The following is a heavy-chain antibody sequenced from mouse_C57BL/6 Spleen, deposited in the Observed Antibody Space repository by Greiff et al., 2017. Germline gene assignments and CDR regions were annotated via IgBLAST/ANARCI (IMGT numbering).Heavy chain of an antibody. Sequence: EVQLQQSGAELVRPGASVKLSCTASGFNINDDYMHWVKQRPEQGLEWIGWIDPENGDTEYASKFQGKATITADTSSNTAYLQLSILTSEDTAVSYCTAGPVVADYWGQGTTLTVSS. J-gene: IGHJ2*01. D-gene: IGHD1-1*01. CDR2: IDPENGDT. CDR1: GFNINDDY. V-gene: IGHV14-4*01. CDR3: TAGPVVADY.